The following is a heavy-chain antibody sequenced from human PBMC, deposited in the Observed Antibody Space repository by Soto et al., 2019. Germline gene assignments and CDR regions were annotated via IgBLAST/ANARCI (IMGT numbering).Heavy chain of an antibody. Sequence: SETLSLTCAVSGDSITSIYHWAWIRQPPGRGLEWVASIYHSGTTYYNPSLKSRVTISVDTSKNQFSLKLRSVTAADTAVYYCARDARLGSRSSEYNWFDPWGQGTLVTVSS. CDR1: GDSITSIYH. CDR3: ARDARLGSRSSEYNWFDP. D-gene: IGHD6-6*01. CDR2: IYHSGTT. J-gene: IGHJ5*02. V-gene: IGHV4-38-2*02.